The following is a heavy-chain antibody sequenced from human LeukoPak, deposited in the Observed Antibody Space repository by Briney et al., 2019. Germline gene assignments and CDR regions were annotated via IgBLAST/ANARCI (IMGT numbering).Heavy chain of an antibody. Sequence: EASVKVSCKASGYTFTVYYMHWVRPAPGQGLEWMGRINPNSGGTNYAQKFQGRVTMTRDTSISTAYMELSRLRSDDTAVYYCARFYSSGSYFDYWGQGTLVTVSS. CDR2: INPNSGGT. J-gene: IGHJ4*02. V-gene: IGHV1-2*06. CDR3: ARFYSSGSYFDY. D-gene: IGHD6-19*01. CDR1: GYTFTVYY.